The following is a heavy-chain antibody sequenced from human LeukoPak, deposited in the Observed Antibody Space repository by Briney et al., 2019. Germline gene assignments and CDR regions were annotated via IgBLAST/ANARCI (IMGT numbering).Heavy chain of an antibody. D-gene: IGHD3-10*01. V-gene: IGHV3-30*02. CDR2: IRYDGSNK. CDR1: GFTFSSYG. J-gene: IGHJ6*03. Sequence: GGSLRLSCAASGFTFSSYGMHWVRQAPGKGLEWVAFIRYDGSNKYYADSVKGRFTISRDNSKNTLYLQMNSLRAEDTAVYYCAKPPWGSGSYYYYYYYMDVWGKGTTVTVSS. CDR3: AKPPWGSGSYYYYYYYMDV.